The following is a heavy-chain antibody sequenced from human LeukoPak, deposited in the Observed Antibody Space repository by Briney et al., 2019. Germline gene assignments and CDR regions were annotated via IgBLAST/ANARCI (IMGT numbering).Heavy chain of an antibody. V-gene: IGHV4-59*08. Sequence: SENLSLTCTVSGGSISSYYWSWIRQPPGKGLEWIGYIYYSGSTNYSPSLKSRVTISVDTSENQFSLKLSSVTAADTAVYYCARQLDYYGSGSSFDYWGQGTLVTVSS. CDR1: GGSISSYY. CDR2: IYYSGST. CDR3: ARQLDYYGSGSSFDY. D-gene: IGHD3-10*01. J-gene: IGHJ4*02.